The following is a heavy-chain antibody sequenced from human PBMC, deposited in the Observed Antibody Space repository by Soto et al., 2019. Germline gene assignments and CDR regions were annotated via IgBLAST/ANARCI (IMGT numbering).Heavy chain of an antibody. V-gene: IGHV3-7*02. CDR2: IKQDGSEK. Sequence: PGGSLRLSCAASGFTFSSYWMSWVRQAPGKELERVANIKQDGSEKWYVDSVKGRFTISRDNSKNTLYLQMNSLRAEDTAVYYCAKGPSRKQGLVRQYFQHWGQGTLVTVSS. D-gene: IGHD6-19*01. CDR1: GFTFSSYW. J-gene: IGHJ1*01. CDR3: AKGPSRKQGLVRQYFQH.